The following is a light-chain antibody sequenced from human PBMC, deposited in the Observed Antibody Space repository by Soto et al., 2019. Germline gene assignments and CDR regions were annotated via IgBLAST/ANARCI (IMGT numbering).Light chain of an antibody. V-gene: IGLV2-11*01. CDR1: SSDVGGYNY. J-gene: IGLJ2*01. CDR2: DVT. CDR3: CSYAGSYTFVV. Sequence: QSALTQPRSVSGSPGQSVTISCTGTSSDVGGYNYVSWYQQHPGKAPKLMIYDVTNRPSGVPDRFSGSKSGNTASLTISGFQAEDEADYYCCSYAGSYTFVVFGGGTKLTVL.